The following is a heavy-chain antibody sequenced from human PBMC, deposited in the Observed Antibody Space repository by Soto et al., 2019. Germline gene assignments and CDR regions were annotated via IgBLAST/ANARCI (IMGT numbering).Heavy chain of an antibody. CDR2: ISGSSGSI. J-gene: IGHJ3*02. Sequence: PGGSLRLSCAASGFTFSRYAMSWVRQAPGKGLEWVSAISGSSGSIFYADSVRGRFTISRDNSKNTLYLQMNSLGAEDSAVYYFAKGHQRVGINGAFDIWGQGTMVTVSS. CDR3: AKGHQRVGINGAFDI. D-gene: IGHD2-8*01. V-gene: IGHV3-23*01. CDR1: GFTFSRYA.